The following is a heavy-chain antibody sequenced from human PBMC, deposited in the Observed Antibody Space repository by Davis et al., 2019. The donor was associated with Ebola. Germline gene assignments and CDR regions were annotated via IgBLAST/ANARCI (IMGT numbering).Heavy chain of an antibody. CDR3: TLLQEHL. J-gene: IGHJ6*01. CDR2: ISYDGSNK. Sequence: GGSLRLSCAASGFTFSSYAMHWVRQAPGKGLEWVAVISYDGSNKYYADSVKGRFTISRDNSKNTLYLQMNRLHQGPIGLPPGTLLQEHLWG. CDR1: GFTFSSYA. V-gene: IGHV3-30*04.